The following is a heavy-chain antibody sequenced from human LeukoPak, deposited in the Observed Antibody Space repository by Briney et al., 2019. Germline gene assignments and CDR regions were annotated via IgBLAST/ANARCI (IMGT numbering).Heavy chain of an antibody. V-gene: IGHV3-9*01. Sequence: PGGSLRLSCAASGFTFDDYAMHWVRHAPGKGVEWVSGISWNSGSIDYADSVKGRFTISRDKAKNSLYLQMNCLRAEDTALYYCAKDISADSSSSESWGQGTLVTVSS. CDR2: ISWNSGSI. CDR3: AKDISADSSSSES. J-gene: IGHJ4*02. D-gene: IGHD6-6*01. CDR1: GFTFDDYA.